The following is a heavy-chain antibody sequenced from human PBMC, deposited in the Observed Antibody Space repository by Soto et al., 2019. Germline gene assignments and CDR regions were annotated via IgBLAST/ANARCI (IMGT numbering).Heavy chain of an antibody. CDR2: IQYSGDT. CDR1: GGSVGSGAYY. D-gene: IGHD3-22*01. CDR3: ARHDYSDRAFDL. Sequence: SETLSLTCIVAGGSVGSGAYYWSWIRQHTGNALEWIGYIQYSGDTHYNSSLKSRVTISVDMSRNRFSLKLTSVTAADTAFYYCARHDYSDRAFDLWGQGTMVTVSS. J-gene: IGHJ3*01. V-gene: IGHV4-61*08.